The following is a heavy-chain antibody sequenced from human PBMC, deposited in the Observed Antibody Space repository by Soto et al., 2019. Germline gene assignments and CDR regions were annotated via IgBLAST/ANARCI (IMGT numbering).Heavy chain of an antibody. D-gene: IGHD3-3*01. CDR1: GGSFSGYY. Sequence: QVQLQQWGAGLLKPSETLSLTCAVYGGSFSGYYWSWIRQPPGKGLEWIGEINHSGSTNYNPSLKSRVXXXXXXXXXXXXXXXXXXXXXDTAVYYCARLSTVFGVVRFDYWGQGTLVTVSS. CDR2: INHSGST. V-gene: IGHV4-34*01. J-gene: IGHJ4*02. CDR3: ARLSTVFGVVRFDY.